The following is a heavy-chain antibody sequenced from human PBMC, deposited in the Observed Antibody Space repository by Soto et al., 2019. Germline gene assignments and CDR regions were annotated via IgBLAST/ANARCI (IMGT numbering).Heavy chain of an antibody. CDR1: GDSISRNGYF. Sequence: SETLSLTCTVSGDSISRNGYFWTWIRQHPGKGLEWIGYIYKSGSSYYNPSLKSRVIISVDTSKNHFSLNLTAVTAADTAVYYCARGTMLRGPGYYYAMDVWGQGTTVT. CDR3: ARGTMLRGPGYYYAMDV. V-gene: IGHV4-31*03. CDR2: IYKSGSS. D-gene: IGHD3-10*01. J-gene: IGHJ6*02.